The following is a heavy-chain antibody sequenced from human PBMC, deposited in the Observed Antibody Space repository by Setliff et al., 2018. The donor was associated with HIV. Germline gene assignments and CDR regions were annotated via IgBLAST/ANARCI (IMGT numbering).Heavy chain of an antibody. CDR3: ARSRYSRMIYYYYYGMGV. CDR2: IYHSGST. CDR1: GYSISSGFY. J-gene: IGHJ6*02. D-gene: IGHD6-13*01. V-gene: IGHV4-38-2*01. Sequence: SETLSLTCAVSGYSISSGFYWGWIRQPPGKGLEWIGSIYHSGSTYYNPSLRSRVTISVDTSKNQFSLKLSSVTAADTAVYYCARSRYSRMIYYYYYGMGVWGQGTTVTVSS.